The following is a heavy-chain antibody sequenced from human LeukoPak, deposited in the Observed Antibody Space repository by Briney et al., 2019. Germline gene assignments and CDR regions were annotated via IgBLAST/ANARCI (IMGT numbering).Heavy chain of an antibody. CDR1: GFTFSDYY. CDR3: ARSRQSLTTPDY. D-gene: IGHD3-16*02. J-gene: IGHJ4*02. CDR2: ISSSGSTI. Sequence: GGSLRLSCAASGFTFSDYYMSWIRQAPGKGLEWVSYISSSGSTIYYADSVKGRFTISRDNAKNSLYLQMNSLRAEDTAVYYYARSRQSLTTPDYWGQGTLVTVSS. V-gene: IGHV3-11*04.